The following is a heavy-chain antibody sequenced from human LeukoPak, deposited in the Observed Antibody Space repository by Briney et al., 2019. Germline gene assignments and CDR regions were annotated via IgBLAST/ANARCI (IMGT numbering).Heavy chain of an antibody. V-gene: IGHV3-23*01. Sequence: GVSLRLSCAASGFTFTNSAMTWVRQAPGKGLEWVSTVSGSGGNTYYADSVKSRFTISRDNSEDTLYLQMNSLRAQDTAVYYCAKSLAVPGSPDYWGQGTLVTVSS. J-gene: IGHJ4*02. CDR2: VSGSGGNT. CDR1: GFTFTNSA. D-gene: IGHD6-19*01. CDR3: AKSLAVPGSPDY.